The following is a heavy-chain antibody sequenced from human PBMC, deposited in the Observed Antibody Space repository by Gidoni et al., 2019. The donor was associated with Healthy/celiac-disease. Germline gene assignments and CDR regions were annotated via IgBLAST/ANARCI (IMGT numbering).Heavy chain of an antibody. Sequence: EVQLVESGGGLVTPGGSLRLSCAASGFTFSSYSMNWVSQAPGKGLEWVSASSRSSSYIYYADSVKGRYTISRDNAKNSLYLERNSLRAEDTAVYYCARDRRNSYYDSRGHMGHWGQGTLVTVS. D-gene: IGHD3-22*01. J-gene: IGHJ4*02. CDR3: ARDRRNSYYDSRGHMGH. CDR1: GFTFSSYS. CDR2: SSRSSSYI. V-gene: IGHV3-21*01.